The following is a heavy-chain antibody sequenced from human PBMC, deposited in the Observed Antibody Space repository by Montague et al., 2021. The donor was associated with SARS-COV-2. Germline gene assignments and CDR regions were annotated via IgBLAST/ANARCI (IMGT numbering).Heavy chain of an antibody. V-gene: IGHV4-59*02. CDR1: GDSVSHDF. Sequence: SETLSLTCTVSGDSVSHDFWTWIRQPPGKGLEWIGYVYYSRSSSYNPSLRGRVSIAVDASKNQFSLRLSTVTAADTAIYYCVRDPAPSGSGTFYDYWGQGTLVAVFS. CDR2: VYYSRSS. D-gene: IGHD1-26*01. CDR3: VRDPAPSGSGTFYDY. J-gene: IGHJ4*02.